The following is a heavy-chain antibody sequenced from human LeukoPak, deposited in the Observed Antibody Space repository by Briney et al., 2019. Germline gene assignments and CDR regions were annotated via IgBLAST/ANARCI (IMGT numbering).Heavy chain of an antibody. CDR2: ISAYNGNT. D-gene: IGHD6-19*01. Sequence: ASVKVSCKASGYTFTSYGISWVRQAPGQGLEWMGWISAYNGNTNYAQKLQGRVTMTTDTSTSTAYMELRSLRSDDTAVYYCASIAVAGIEDAFYIWGQGTMVTVSS. CDR1: GYTFTSYG. V-gene: IGHV1-18*01. J-gene: IGHJ3*02. CDR3: ASIAVAGIEDAFYI.